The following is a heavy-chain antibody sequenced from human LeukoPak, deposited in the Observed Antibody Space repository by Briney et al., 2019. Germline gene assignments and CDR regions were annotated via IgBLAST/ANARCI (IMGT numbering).Heavy chain of an antibody. CDR3: ARDRATMVRGVSLFGY. J-gene: IGHJ4*02. CDR2: ISSSSSYI. CDR1: GFTFSSYS. V-gene: IGHV3-21*01. D-gene: IGHD3-10*01. Sequence: GGSLRLSCAASGFTFSSYSMNWVRQAPGKGLEWVSSISSSSSYIYYADSVKGRFTISRDNAKNSLYLQMNSLRAEDTAVYYCARDRATMVRGVSLFGYWGQGTLVTVSS.